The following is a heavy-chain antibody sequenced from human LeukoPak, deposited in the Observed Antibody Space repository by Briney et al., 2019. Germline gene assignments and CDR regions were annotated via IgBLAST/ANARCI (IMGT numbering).Heavy chain of an antibody. CDR1: GGSISSYY. D-gene: IGHD6-13*01. V-gene: IGHV4-59*01. CDR2: IYYRGST. Sequence: PSETLSLTCTVSGGSISSYYWSRIRQPPGKGLEWTGYIYYRGSTNYNPSLKSRVTISVDTSKNQFSLKLSSVTAADTAVYYCARDLAAAWFDPWGQGTLVTVSS. J-gene: IGHJ5*02. CDR3: ARDLAAAWFDP.